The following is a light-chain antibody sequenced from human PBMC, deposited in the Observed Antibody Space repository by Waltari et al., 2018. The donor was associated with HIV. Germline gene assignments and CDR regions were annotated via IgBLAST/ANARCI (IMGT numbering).Light chain of an antibody. CDR1: SSNIGAGYD. V-gene: IGLV1-40*01. CDR3: QSYDSSLSGVI. J-gene: IGLJ2*01. Sequence: QSVLTQPPSVSAAPGQRVTIPCTGSSSNIGAGYDVHWYQHLPGTAPKLLIYDNNNRPSGVPDRFSGSKSGTSASLAITGLQAEDEADYYCQSYDSSLSGVIFGGGTKLTVL. CDR2: DNN.